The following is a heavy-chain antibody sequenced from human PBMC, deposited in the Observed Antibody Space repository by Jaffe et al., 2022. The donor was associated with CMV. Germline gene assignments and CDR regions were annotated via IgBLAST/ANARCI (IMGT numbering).Heavy chain of an antibody. D-gene: IGHD3-3*01. CDR3: ARDSPYDFWSGYVPPYYYYYYGMDV. CDR1: GFTFSSYS. J-gene: IGHJ6*02. V-gene: IGHV3-21*01. Sequence: EVQLVESGGGLVKPGGSLRLSCAASGFTFSSYSMNWVRQAPGKGLEWVSSISSSSSYIYYADSVKGRFTISRDNAKNSLYLQMNSLRAEDTAVYYCARDSPYDFWSGYVPPYYYYYYGMDVWGQGTTVTVSS. CDR2: ISSSSSYI.